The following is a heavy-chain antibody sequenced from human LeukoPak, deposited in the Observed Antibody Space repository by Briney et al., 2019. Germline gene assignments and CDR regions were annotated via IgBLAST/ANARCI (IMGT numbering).Heavy chain of an antibody. CDR1: GFPFPRYW. V-gene: IGHV3-7*04. CDR2: IKPDGSEK. D-gene: IGHD6-13*01. Sequence: GGSLRLSCAASGFPFPRYWMGWVRQAPGKGLEWVANIKPDGSEKHYVDSVKGRLTISRDNAKNSLYLQMNGLRAEDTAVYYCARLAAGSDYFDSWGQGTLVTVSS. CDR3: ARLAAGSDYFDS. J-gene: IGHJ4*02.